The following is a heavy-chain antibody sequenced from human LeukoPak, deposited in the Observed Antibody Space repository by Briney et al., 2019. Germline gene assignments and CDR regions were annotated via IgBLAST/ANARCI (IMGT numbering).Heavy chain of an antibody. CDR1: GFTFSNYW. CDR2: IKQDGSEK. CDR3: ARDDDWNYEDS. D-gene: IGHD1-7*01. V-gene: IGHV3-7*01. Sequence: GGSLRLPCAAPGFTFSNYWMSWVRQAPGKGLEWVANIKQDGSEKYYVNSVKGRFTISRDNAKNSLYLQMNSLRAEDTAIYFCARDDDWNYEDSWGQGTLVTVSS. J-gene: IGHJ4*02.